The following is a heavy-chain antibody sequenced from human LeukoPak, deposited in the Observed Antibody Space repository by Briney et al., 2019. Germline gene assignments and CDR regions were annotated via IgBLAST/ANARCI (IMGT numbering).Heavy chain of an antibody. CDR1: GYTFTGYY. Sequence: ASVNVSCKASGYTFTGYYMHWVRQAPGQGLEWMGWINPNSGGTNYAQKFQGRVTMTRDTSISTAYMELSRLRSDDTAVYYCAREENLAAAGFDYWGQGTLVTVSS. V-gene: IGHV1-2*02. CDR3: AREENLAAAGFDY. J-gene: IGHJ4*02. D-gene: IGHD6-13*01. CDR2: INPNSGGT.